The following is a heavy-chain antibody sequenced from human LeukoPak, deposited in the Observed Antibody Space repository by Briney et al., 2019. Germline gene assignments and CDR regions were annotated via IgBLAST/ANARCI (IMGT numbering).Heavy chain of an antibody. CDR1: GFTFSSYS. CDR3: AKDIAAYYYASGNIDY. Sequence: GSLRLSCAASGFTFSSYSMNWVRQAPGKGLEWVSSISSSSSYIYYADSVKGRFTISRDNAKNSLYLQMNSLRAEDTALYYCAKDIAAYYYASGNIDYWGQGTLVTVSS. J-gene: IGHJ4*02. CDR2: ISSSSSYI. V-gene: IGHV3-21*04. D-gene: IGHD3-10*01.